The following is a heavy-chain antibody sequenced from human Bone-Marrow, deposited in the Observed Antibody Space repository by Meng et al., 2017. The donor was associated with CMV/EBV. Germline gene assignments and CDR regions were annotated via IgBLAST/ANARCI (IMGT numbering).Heavy chain of an antibody. J-gene: IGHJ6*02. V-gene: IGHV3-48*04. CDR3: ARDDREYCSSTSCYYSYYGMDV. Sequence: GESLKISCAASGFTFSSYGMHWVRQAPGKGLEWVSYISSSGSTIYYADSVKGRFTISRDNAKNSLYLQMNSLRAEDTAVYYCARDDREYCSSTSCYYSYYGMDVWGQGTTVTVSS. D-gene: IGHD2-2*01. CDR2: ISSSGSTI. CDR1: GFTFSSYG.